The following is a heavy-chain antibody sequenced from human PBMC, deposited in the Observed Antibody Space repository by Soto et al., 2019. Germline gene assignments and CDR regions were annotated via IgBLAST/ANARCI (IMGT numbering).Heavy chain of an antibody. CDR3: TTGSVEGY. Sequence: EVQLVESGGGLVKPGGSLRLSCAASGFTISGAWMNWVRQAPGKGLEWVGRIKTKTQGETTDYVAPVKGRFTISRDDSENTLSLHMNSLKIEDTAVYYCTTGSVEGYWGQGTLVTVSS. J-gene: IGHJ4*02. V-gene: IGHV3-15*07. D-gene: IGHD1-26*01. CDR2: IKTKTQGETT. CDR1: GFTISGAW.